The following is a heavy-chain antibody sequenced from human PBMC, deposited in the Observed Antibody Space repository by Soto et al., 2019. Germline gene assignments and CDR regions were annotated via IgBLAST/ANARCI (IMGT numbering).Heavy chain of an antibody. J-gene: IGHJ6*02. D-gene: IGHD2-15*01. CDR1: GYTFTSYG. CDR3: AGDIVVVVVAATLHYYYYGMDV. CDR2: ISAYNGNT. V-gene: IGHV1-18*01. Sequence: ASVKVSCKASGYTFTSYGISWVRQAPGQGLEWMGWISAYNGNTNYAQKLQGRVTMTTDTSTSTAYMELRSLRSDDTAVYYCAGDIVVVVVAATLHYYYYGMDVWGQGTTVTVSS.